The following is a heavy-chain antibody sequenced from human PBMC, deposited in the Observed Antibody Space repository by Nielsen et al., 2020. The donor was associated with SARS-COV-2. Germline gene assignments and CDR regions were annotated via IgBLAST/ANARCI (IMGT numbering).Heavy chain of an antibody. Sequence: GESLKISCAASGFTFSDYYMSWIRQAPGKGLEWVSYISSSSSYTNYADSVKGRFTISRDNAKNSLYLQMNSLRAEDTAVYYCARGRWNYGYWGQGTLVTVSS. V-gene: IGHV3-11*05. CDR2: ISSSSSYT. D-gene: IGHD1-7*01. CDR1: GFTFSDYY. CDR3: ARGRWNYGY. J-gene: IGHJ4*02.